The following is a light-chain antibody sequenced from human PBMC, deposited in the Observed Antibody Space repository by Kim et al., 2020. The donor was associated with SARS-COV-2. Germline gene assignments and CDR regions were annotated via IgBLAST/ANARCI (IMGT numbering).Light chain of an antibody. J-gene: IGKJ2*01. Sequence: DIQMTQSPSTLSASVGDSVTITCRASQSISSWLAWYQQKPGKAPNLLIYKASSLQSGVPSRFSGSGSGTEFTLTISSLQPDDFATYYCQQYNSYSYTFGQGTKLEI. CDR2: KAS. CDR3: QQYNSYSYT. CDR1: QSISSW. V-gene: IGKV1-5*03.